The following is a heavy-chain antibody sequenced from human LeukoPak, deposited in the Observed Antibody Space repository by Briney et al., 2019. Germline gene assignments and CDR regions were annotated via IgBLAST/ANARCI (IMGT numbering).Heavy chain of an antibody. J-gene: IGHJ4*02. CDR1: GYTFITYK. CDR2: INPSDGDR. D-gene: IGHD3-10*01. CDR3: AKDGGSYSADY. Sequence: ASVKVPCKASGYTFITYKMHWVRQAPGQGLEWVGIINPSDGDRRNAQKFQGRVTMTRDMSTSTVYMELSSLRSEDTAVYYCAKDGGSYSADYWGQGTLVTVSS. V-gene: IGHV1-46*01.